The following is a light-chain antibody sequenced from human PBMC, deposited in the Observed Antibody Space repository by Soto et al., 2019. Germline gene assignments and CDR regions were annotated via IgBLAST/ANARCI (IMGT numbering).Light chain of an antibody. Sequence: EIVLTQSPATLSLSPGERAALSCRASQSVSSYLAWYQQKPGQAPRLLIYDASKRATGIPARFSGSGSGTDXTXTXSSXXXXDFAVYFCQQRSNWPSTFGGGTKVEI. J-gene: IGKJ4*01. CDR2: DAS. V-gene: IGKV3-11*01. CDR1: QSVSSY. CDR3: QQRSNWPST.